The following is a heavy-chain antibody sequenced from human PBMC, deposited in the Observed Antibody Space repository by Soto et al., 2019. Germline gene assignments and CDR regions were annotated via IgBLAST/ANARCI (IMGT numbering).Heavy chain of an antibody. CDR2: IARAGDLI. CDR1: VGTFGNYS. D-gene: IGHD2-2*02. J-gene: IGHJ5*02. V-gene: IGHV3-23*01. CDR3: AKDLTVQVLYYFEP. Sequence: VGSLRLSCAASVGTFGNYSMVCARHAPGKGLEWVSAIARAGDLIRYADSVKGRFTISRDNSNNTLYLQMSSLRAEDTAIYFCAKDLTVQVLYYFEPWGPGTLVIVSS.